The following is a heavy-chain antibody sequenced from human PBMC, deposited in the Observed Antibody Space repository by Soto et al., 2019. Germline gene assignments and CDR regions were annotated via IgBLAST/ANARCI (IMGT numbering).Heavy chain of an antibody. Sequence: GGSLRLSCAASGFTFNNAWMGWVRQAPGQGLEWVGHMKSKSEGETTDYAAPVKGRFTISRDDSKNTVYLQMNSLTTEDTAVYYCTAQFYFDASGYSFDLWGQGTLVTAPQ. D-gene: IGHD3-22*01. J-gene: IGHJ4*02. CDR2: MKSKSEGETT. V-gene: IGHV3-15*01. CDR1: GFTFNNAW. CDR3: TAQFYFDASGYSFDL.